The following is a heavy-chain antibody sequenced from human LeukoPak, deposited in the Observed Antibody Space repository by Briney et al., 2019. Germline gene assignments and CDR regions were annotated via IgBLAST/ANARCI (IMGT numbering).Heavy chain of an antibody. CDR1: GFTFSSYS. Sequence: GGPLRLSCAASGFTFSSYSMNWVRQAPGKGLEWVSSISSSSSYIYYADSVKGRFTISRDNAKNSLYLQMNSLRAEDTAVYYCARERQWLGSDYWGQGTLVTVSS. V-gene: IGHV3-21*01. CDR3: ARERQWLGSDY. D-gene: IGHD6-19*01. J-gene: IGHJ4*02. CDR2: ISSSSSYI.